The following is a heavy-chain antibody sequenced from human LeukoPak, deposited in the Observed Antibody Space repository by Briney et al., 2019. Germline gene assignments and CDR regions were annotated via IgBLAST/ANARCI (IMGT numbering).Heavy chain of an antibody. D-gene: IGHD4-17*01. CDR2: INSDGSST. J-gene: IGHJ4*02. V-gene: IGHV3-74*01. CDR3: ARGDDYDAVGY. Sequence: GGSLRLSCAASGFPFSSYWMHWVRQAPGKGLVWVSRINSDGSSTIYADSVKGRFTSSRDNAKNTLYLQMTSLRAEATAVYYCARGDDYDAVGYWGQGTLVTVSS. CDR1: GFPFSSYW.